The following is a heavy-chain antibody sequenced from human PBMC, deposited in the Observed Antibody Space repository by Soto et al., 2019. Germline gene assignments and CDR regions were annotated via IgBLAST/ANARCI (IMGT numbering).Heavy chain of an antibody. CDR2: IYYSGST. CDR1: GGSISSGGYY. D-gene: IGHD3-10*01. J-gene: IGHJ6*02. CDR3: ARGRGLYGSWGYYYYGMDV. V-gene: IGHV4-31*03. Sequence: QVQLQESGPGLVKPSQTLSLTCTVSGGSISSGGYYWSWIRQHPGKGLEWIGYIYYSGSTYYNPSLKSRVTISVDTSKNQFSLKLSSVTAADTAVYYCARGRGLYGSWGYYYYGMDVWGQGTTVTVSS.